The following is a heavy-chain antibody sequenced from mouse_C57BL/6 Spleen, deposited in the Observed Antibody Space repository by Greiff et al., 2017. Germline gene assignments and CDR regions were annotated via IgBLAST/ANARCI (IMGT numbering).Heavy chain of an antibody. CDR2: IYPGDGDT. Sequence: QVQLQQSGPELVKPGASVKISCKASGYAFSSSWMNWVKQRPGKGLEWIGRIYPGDGDTNYNGKVKGKATLTADKSSSTAYMQLSSLTSEDSAVYFCARAPPAWYFDVWGTGTTVTVSS. V-gene: IGHV1-82*01. J-gene: IGHJ1*03. CDR3: ARAPPAWYFDV. CDR1: GYAFSSSW.